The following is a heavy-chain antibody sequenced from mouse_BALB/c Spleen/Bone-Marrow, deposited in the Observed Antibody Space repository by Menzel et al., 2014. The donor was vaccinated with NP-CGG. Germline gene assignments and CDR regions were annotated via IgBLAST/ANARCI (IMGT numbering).Heavy chain of an antibody. J-gene: IGHJ3*01. Sequence: EVHLVESGGGLVQPGGFLKLSCAASGFDFRTYWMSWVRQAPGKGLEWIGEINPDSKTKNYAPSLKDKFIISRDNAKNTLYLQMSKVRSEDTALYYCARMGYYGWLAYWGQATLVTVSA. D-gene: IGHD1-1*01. CDR3: ARMGYYGWLAY. CDR1: GFDFRTYW. V-gene: IGHV4-1*02. CDR2: INPDSKTK.